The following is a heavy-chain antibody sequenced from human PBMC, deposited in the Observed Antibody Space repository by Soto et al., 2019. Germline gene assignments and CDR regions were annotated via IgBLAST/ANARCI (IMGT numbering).Heavy chain of an antibody. CDR1: GGTFSSYA. D-gene: IGHD2-15*01. V-gene: IGHV1-69*13. CDR2: IIPIFGTA. CDR3: ARGDIVVVVAATPGAFDI. Sequence: ASVKVSCKASGGTFSSYAISWVRQAPGQGLEWMGGIIPIFGTANYAQKFQGRVTITADESTSTAYMELSSLGSEDTAVYYCARGDIVVVVAATPGAFDIWGQGTMVTVSS. J-gene: IGHJ3*02.